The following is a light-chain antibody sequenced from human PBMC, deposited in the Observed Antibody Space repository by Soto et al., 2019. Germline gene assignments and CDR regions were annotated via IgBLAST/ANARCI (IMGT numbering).Light chain of an antibody. V-gene: IGKV1-5*01. CDR1: QSISSW. Sequence: DIQMTPSPSSLSASVGDRVTITCRASQSISSWLAWYQQKPGKAPKLLMYDASSLEGGVPSRFSGSGSGTEFTLTISSLQPDDFATYHCQQYSSFSTFGQGTRLEIK. CDR2: DAS. CDR3: QQYSSFST. J-gene: IGKJ5*01.